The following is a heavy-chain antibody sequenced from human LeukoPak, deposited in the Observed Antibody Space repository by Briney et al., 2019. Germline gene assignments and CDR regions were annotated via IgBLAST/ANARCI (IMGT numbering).Heavy chain of an antibody. D-gene: IGHD2-2*02. Sequence: GGSLRLSCAASGFTFSSYAMHWVRQAPGKGLEWVAVISYDGSNRYYADSVKGRFTISRDNSKNTLYLQMNSLRAEDTAVYYCASDIVVVPAAIWFAFGYFDYWGQGTLVTVSS. CDR3: ASDIVVVPAAIWFAFGYFDY. CDR1: GFTFSSYA. J-gene: IGHJ4*02. CDR2: ISYDGSNR. V-gene: IGHV3-30-3*01.